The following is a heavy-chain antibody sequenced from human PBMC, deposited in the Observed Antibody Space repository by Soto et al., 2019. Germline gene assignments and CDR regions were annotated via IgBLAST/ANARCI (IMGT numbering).Heavy chain of an antibody. D-gene: IGHD3-10*01. CDR1: GGSISSSNW. Sequence: SEALSVTCAVSGGSISSSNWWSWVRQPPGKGLEWIGEIYHSGSTNYNPSLKSRVTISVDKSKNQFSLKLSSVTAADTAVYYCARAPRGNYGYPSYFDYWGQGTLVTVS. J-gene: IGHJ4*02. CDR2: IYHSGST. CDR3: ARAPRGNYGYPSYFDY. V-gene: IGHV4-4*02.